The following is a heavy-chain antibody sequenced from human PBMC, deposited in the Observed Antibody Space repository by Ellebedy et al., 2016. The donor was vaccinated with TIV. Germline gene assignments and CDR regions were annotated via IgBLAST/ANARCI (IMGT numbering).Heavy chain of an antibody. D-gene: IGHD2-2*01. CDR1: GYPFISYG. CDR2: ISAYNGNT. V-gene: IGHV1-18*01. Sequence: AASVKVSCKASGYPFISYGITWVRHPPGQGLEWMGWISAYNGNTNYAQKLQGRVTMTTDTSTSTAYMELRSLRSDDTAVYYCARVVPGAMSVDPWGQGTLVTVSS. CDR3: ARVVPGAMSVDP. J-gene: IGHJ5*02.